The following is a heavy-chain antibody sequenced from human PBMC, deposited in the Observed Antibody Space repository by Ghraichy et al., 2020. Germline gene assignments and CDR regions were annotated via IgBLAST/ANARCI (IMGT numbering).Heavy chain of an antibody. CDR3: ARETSSGYYLGGEY. D-gene: IGHD3-22*01. J-gene: IGHJ4*02. CDR2: IYSGGDT. Sequence: LSLTCAASGFIVDSKYMSWVRQAPGKGLEWVSVIYSGGDTHYADSVKGRFAISRDKSKNMVYLQMNSLRAEDTAVYYCARETSSGYYLGGEYWGQGTRVTVSS. V-gene: IGHV3-66*01. CDR1: GFIVDSKY.